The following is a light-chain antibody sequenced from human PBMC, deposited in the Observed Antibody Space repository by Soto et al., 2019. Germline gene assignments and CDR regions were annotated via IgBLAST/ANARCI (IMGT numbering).Light chain of an antibody. V-gene: IGKV4-1*01. J-gene: IGKJ3*01. Sequence: IVMTQSPDSLGVSLGERATISCKSNQSLLYSSTSKNYLARYRQRPGQPPQLLIYWASTREYGVPARFSGSGSGTDFTLTISSLQAEDVAVYFCQQYYDTPTFGPGTRVDFK. CDR3: QQYYDTPT. CDR1: QSLLYSSTSKNY. CDR2: WAS.